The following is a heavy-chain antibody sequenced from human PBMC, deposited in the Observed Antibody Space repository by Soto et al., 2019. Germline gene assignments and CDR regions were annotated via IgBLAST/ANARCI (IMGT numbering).Heavy chain of an antibody. Sequence: LSLSCASSGFTFSSYGMHWVRQAPGKGLEWVAVIWYDGSNKYYADSVKGRFTISRDNSKNTLYLQMNSLRAEDTAVYYCASDSYLYCSGASCFPAYYFDYWGQGNLVTLSS. V-gene: IGHV3-33*01. D-gene: IGHD2-15*01. J-gene: IGHJ4*02. CDR1: GFTFSSYG. CDR2: IWYDGSNK. CDR3: ASDSYLYCSGASCFPAYYFDY.